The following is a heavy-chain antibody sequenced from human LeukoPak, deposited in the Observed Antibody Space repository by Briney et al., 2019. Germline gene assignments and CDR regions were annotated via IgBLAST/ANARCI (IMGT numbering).Heavy chain of an antibody. CDR3: ARATLWFGEFIDTFDI. CDR1: GYTFTSYD. J-gene: IGHJ3*02. V-gene: IGHV1-8*01. Sequence: GASVKVSCKASGYTFTSYDINWVRQATGQGLEWMGWMNPNSGNTGYAQKFQGRVTMTRNTSISTAYMELSSLRSEDTAVYYCARATLWFGEFIDTFDIWGQGTMVTVSS. CDR2: MNPNSGNT. D-gene: IGHD3-10*01.